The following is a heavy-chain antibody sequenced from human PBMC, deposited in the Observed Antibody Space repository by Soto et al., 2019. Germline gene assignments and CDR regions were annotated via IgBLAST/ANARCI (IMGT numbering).Heavy chain of an antibody. CDR2: ISGSGGST. Sequence: EVQLLESGGGLVQPGGSLRLSCAASGFTFSSYAMNWVRQAPGKGLEWVSVISGSGGSTYYADSVKGRFTISRDNSKNTLYLQMNSLSAEATAVYYCARRSSGWYFDYWGQGTLVTVSS. J-gene: IGHJ4*02. D-gene: IGHD6-19*01. CDR1: GFTFSSYA. CDR3: ARRSSGWYFDY. V-gene: IGHV3-23*01.